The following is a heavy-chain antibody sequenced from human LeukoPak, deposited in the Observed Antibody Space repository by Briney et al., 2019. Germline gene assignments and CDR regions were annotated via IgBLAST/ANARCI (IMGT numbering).Heavy chain of an antibody. CDR1: GFTFNTYS. Sequence: QPGGSLRLSCAASGFTFNTYSMSWVRQAPGKGLEWLSYVKSGNYDIQYADSVTGRFTVSRDSATNSLYLQMNDLKAEDTAVYYCARDSDWAFDYWGQGSLVTVSS. J-gene: IGHJ4*02. CDR2: VKSGNYDI. V-gene: IGHV3-48*01. CDR3: ARDSDWAFDY. D-gene: IGHD3-9*01.